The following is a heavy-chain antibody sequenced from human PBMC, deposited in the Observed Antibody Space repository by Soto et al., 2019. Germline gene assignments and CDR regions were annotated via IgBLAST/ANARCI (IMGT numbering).Heavy chain of an antibody. J-gene: IGHJ4*02. CDR2: LQTDGSHP. CDR3: ASGGDPDY. CDR1: GFKFDYYW. D-gene: IGHD2-21*02. Sequence: EVQLVESGGGLVQPGGSLRLSCVASGFKFDYYWMHWVRQAPGGGLMWISRLQTDGSHPAYADSVKGRFTISRDNAKNTLYLQMNNLRVVGTAVYYCASGGDPDYWGQGTLVTVSS. V-gene: IGHV3-74*01.